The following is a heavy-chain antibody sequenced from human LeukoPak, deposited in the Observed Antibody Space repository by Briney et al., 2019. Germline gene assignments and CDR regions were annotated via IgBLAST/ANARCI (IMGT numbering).Heavy chain of an antibody. V-gene: IGHV1-18*04. J-gene: IGHJ5*02. Sequence: ASVKVSCKASGYTFTGYYMHWVRQAPGQGLEWMGWISAYNGNTNYAQKLQGRVTMTTDTSTSTAYMELRSLRSDDTAVYYCARDTAFLQLRFDPWGQGTLVTVSS. CDR3: ARDTAFLQLRFDP. CDR1: GYTFTGYY. CDR2: ISAYNGNT. D-gene: IGHD5-24*01.